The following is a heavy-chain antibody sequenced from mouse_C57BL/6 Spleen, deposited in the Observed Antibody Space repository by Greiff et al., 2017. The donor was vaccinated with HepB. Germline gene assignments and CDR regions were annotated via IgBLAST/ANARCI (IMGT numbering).Heavy chain of an antibody. CDR3: ARGELLRGY. Sequence: QVQLKQPGAELVKPGASVKLSCKASGYTFTSYWMHWVKQRPGQGLEWIGMIHPNSGSTNYNEKFKSKATLTVDKSSSTAYMQLSSLTSEDSAVDCCARGELLRGYWGQGTTLTVAS. CDR1: GYTFTSYW. D-gene: IGHD1-1*01. CDR2: IHPNSGST. V-gene: IGHV1-64*01. J-gene: IGHJ2*01.